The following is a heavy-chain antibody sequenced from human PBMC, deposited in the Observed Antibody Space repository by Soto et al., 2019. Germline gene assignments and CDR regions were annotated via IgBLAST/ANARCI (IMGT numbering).Heavy chain of an antibody. CDR2: IYHSGST. J-gene: IGHJ4*02. CDR1: GGSISSGGYS. D-gene: IGHD2-15*01. Sequence: SETLSLTCAVSGGSISSGGYSWSWIRQPPGKGLEWIGYIYHSGSTYYNPSLKSRVTISVDGSKNQFSLKLSSVTAADTAVYYCARVSCGGSCLDYWGQGTLVTVSS. CDR3: ARVSCGGSCLDY. V-gene: IGHV4-30-2*01.